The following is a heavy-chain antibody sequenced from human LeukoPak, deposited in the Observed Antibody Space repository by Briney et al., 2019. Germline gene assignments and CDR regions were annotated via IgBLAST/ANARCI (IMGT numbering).Heavy chain of an antibody. V-gene: IGHV5-51*01. CDR3: ARRGYCSGDGCFSHAFDI. J-gene: IGHJ3*02. CDR2: VYPGGSDT. CDR1: GYSFTNYW. Sequence: GESLKISCKGSGYSFTNYWIARVRQMPGKGLEWMGIVYPGGSDTRYSPSFQGQVTISADKSISTAYLQWSSLKASDTAMFYCARRGYCSGDGCFSHAFDIWGQGTMVTVSS. D-gene: IGHD2-15*01.